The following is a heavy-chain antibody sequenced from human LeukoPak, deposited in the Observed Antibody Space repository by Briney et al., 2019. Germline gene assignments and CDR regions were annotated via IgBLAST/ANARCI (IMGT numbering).Heavy chain of an antibody. CDR3: ARGGNYGDYYYMDV. CDR1: GFIFSNYD. D-gene: IGHD4-17*01. J-gene: IGHJ6*03. Sequence: GGSLRLSCAASGFIFSNYDMNWVRQAPGKGLEWVSSISSSSSYIYYADSLKGRSTISRGNAKNSLYLQMNSLRAEDTAVYYCARGGNYGDYYYMDVWGKGTTVTVSS. V-gene: IGHV3-21*01. CDR2: ISSSSSYI.